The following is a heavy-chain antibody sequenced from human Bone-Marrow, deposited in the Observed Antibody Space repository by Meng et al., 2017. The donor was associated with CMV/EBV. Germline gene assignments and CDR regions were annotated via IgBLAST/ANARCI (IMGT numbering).Heavy chain of an antibody. CDR3: AKHLIRDYYYYGMDV. CDR1: GFTFSSYA. Sequence: GGSLRLSCAASGFTFSSYAMSWVRQAPGKGLEWVSVIYSGGSSTYYADSVKGRFTISRDNSKNTLYLQMNSLRAEDTAVYYCAKHLIRDYYYYGMDVWGQATTATVSS. CDR2: IYSGGSST. V-gene: IGHV3-23*03. J-gene: IGHJ6*02. D-gene: IGHD2-8*01.